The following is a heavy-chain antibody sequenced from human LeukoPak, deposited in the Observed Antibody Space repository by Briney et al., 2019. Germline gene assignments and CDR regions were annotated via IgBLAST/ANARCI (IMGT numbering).Heavy chain of an antibody. CDR2: IKQDGRDK. V-gene: IGHV3-7*03. CDR1: GFTFSSYW. CDR3: VRYFTAVAPTLRLDY. J-gene: IGHJ4*02. Sequence: GGSLRLSCAASGFTFSSYWMNWVRQAPGKGLEWLATIKQDGRDKYYVDSVKGRFTISRDDAKNSLYLQMNSLRVEDTAVYHCVRYFTAVAPTLRLDYWGQGTLVTVSS. D-gene: IGHD6-19*01.